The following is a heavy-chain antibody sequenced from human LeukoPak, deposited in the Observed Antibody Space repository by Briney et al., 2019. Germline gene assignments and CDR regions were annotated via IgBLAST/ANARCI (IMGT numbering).Heavy chain of an antibody. J-gene: IGHJ3*02. Sequence: SETLSLTCTVSGGSISSYYWSWIRQPPGKGLEWIGYIYYSGSTNYNSSFKSRVTISIDTSKNQFSLKLSSVTAADAAVYYCARSPRGSGSSTLLGVAFDIWGQGTMVTVSS. CDR1: GGSISSYY. CDR3: ARSPRGSGSSTLLGVAFDI. CDR2: IYYSGST. D-gene: IGHD3-10*01. V-gene: IGHV4-59*08.